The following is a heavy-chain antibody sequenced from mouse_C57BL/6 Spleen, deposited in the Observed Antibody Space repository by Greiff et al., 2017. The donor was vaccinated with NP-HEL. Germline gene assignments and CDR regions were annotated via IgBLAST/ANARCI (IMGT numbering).Heavy chain of an antibody. Sequence: DVKLQESGPGLVKPSQSLSLTCSVTGYSITSGYYWNWIRQFPGNKLEWMGYISYDGSNNYNPSLKNRISITRDTSKNQFFLKLNSVTTEDTATYYCARAPVYDYRAWFAYWGQGTLVTVSA. CDR3: ARAPVYDYRAWFAY. CDR2: ISYDGSN. V-gene: IGHV3-6*01. J-gene: IGHJ3*01. D-gene: IGHD2-4*01. CDR1: GYSITSGYY.